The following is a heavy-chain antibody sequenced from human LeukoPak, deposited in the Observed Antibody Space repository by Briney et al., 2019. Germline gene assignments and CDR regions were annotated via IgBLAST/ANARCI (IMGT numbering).Heavy chain of an antibody. Sequence: QPGRSLRLSCAASGXTFSSYAVHWVRQAPGKGLEWVAVISYDGSNKYYADSVKGRFTISRDNSKNTLYLQMNSLRAEDTAVYYCAGRGHFDYWGQGTLVTVSS. V-gene: IGHV3-30-3*01. J-gene: IGHJ4*02. CDR3: AGRGHFDY. CDR2: ISYDGSNK. CDR1: GXTFSSYA.